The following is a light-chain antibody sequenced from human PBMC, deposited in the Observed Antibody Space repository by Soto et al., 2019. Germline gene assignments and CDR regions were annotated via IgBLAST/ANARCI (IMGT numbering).Light chain of an antibody. CDR3: QKYGNFWT. Sequence: ERVMAQDPATLSVSPGERSTLSCRASQSVSSNLAWYQQKPGQDPXXLIYGASSRATGIPDRFSGSGSGTEFSLPIRRLEPDDFALDDCQKYGNFWTFGQGTKVEI. CDR2: GAS. J-gene: IGKJ1*01. CDR1: QSVSSN. V-gene: IGKV3D-15*01.